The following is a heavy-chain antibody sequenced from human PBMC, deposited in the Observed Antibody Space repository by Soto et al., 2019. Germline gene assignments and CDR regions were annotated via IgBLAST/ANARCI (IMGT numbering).Heavy chain of an antibody. CDR1: GFTFSSYA. CDR2: ISGSGGST. J-gene: IGHJ4*02. V-gene: IGHV3-23*01. D-gene: IGHD2-21*02. Sequence: GGSLRLSCADSGFTFSSYAMSWVRQAPGKGLEWVSAISGSGGSTYYADSVKGRLTISRDNSKNTLYLQMNSLRAEDTAVYYCAKRRTYCGGDCHPYYFDYWGQGTLVTVSS. CDR3: AKRRTYCGGDCHPYYFDY.